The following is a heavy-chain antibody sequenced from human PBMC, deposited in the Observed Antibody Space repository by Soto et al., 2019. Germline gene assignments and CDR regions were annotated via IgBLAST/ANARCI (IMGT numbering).Heavy chain of an antibody. D-gene: IGHD3-3*01. J-gene: IGHJ5*02. Sequence: SETLSLTCTVSGGSMSIYYWTWIRQPAGKGLEWIGRVYSSGGTHYNPSLKSRVTISLDTSKNQFSLRLLSVTDADTAVYYCARGQRFSDWFDPWGQGTLVTVSS. CDR2: VYSSGGT. V-gene: IGHV4-4*07. CDR1: GGSMSIYY. CDR3: ARGQRFSDWFDP.